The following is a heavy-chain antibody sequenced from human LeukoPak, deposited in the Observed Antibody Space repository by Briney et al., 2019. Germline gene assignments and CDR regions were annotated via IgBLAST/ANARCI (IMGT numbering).Heavy chain of an antibody. D-gene: IGHD3-9*01. CDR2: INNGGTT. J-gene: IGHJ4*02. V-gene: IGHV3-23*01. CDR1: GFTFSTYA. Sequence: GGSLRLSCAASGFTFSTYAMSWVRQAPGKGLEWVSGINNGGTTYYADSVTGRFTISRDNSRSTLFLQMNSLRAEDTAIYYCAKPWGYFDWLPGPDYWGQGTLVTVSS. CDR3: AKPWGYFDWLPGPDY.